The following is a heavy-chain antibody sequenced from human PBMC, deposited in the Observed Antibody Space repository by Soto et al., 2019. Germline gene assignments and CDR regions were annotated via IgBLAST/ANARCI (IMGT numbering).Heavy chain of an antibody. CDR2: ISRTGSTI. J-gene: IGHJ6*03. Sequence: EVQLVESGGGLVQPGGSLRVSCAASGFTFSNYGMNWVRQAPGKGLEWVSYISRTGSTIYYADSVQGPFTISRDNAKNSLYLQMNSLRAEDTAVYYCARRVKNYCSGGTCYQGYYYYMDVWGKGTTVTVSS. V-gene: IGHV3-48*01. D-gene: IGHD2-15*01. CDR1: GFTFSNYG. CDR3: ARRVKNYCSGGTCYQGYYYYMDV.